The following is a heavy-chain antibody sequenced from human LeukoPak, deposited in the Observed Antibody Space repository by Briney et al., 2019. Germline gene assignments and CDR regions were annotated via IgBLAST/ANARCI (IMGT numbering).Heavy chain of an antibody. CDR3: ARSSDHDY. Sequence: PSQTLSLTCTVSGYSISSGYYWGWIRQPPGKGLEWIGSIYHSGSTYYNPSLKSRVTISVDTSKNQFSLKLSSVTAADTAVYYCARSSDHDYWGQGTLVTVSS. CDR2: IYHSGST. J-gene: IGHJ4*02. V-gene: IGHV4-38-2*02. CDR1: GYSISSGYY. D-gene: IGHD2-21*02.